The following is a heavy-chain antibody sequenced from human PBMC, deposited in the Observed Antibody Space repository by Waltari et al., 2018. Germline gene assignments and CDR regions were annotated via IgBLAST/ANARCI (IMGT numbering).Heavy chain of an antibody. CDR2: ISYDGSNK. J-gene: IGHJ4*02. CDR1: VFTFSSYS. D-gene: IGHD6-6*01. V-gene: IGHV3-30-3*01. Sequence: QVQLVESGGGVVQPGRSLRLSCAASVFTFSSYSMHWVRQAPGKGLEWVAVISYDGSNKYYADSVKGRFTISRDNSKNTLYLQMNSLRAEDTAVYYCARDRKPARLDYWGQGTLVTVSS. CDR3: ARDRKPARLDY.